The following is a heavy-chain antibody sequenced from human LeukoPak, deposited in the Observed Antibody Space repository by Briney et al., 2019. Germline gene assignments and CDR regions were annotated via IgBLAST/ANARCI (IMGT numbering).Heavy chain of an antibody. D-gene: IGHD6-13*01. CDR2: INSDGSST. V-gene: IGHV3-74*01. J-gene: IGHJ4*02. CDR3: ARYDSSSFLDY. CDR1: GFTFSSYW. Sequence: GGSLRLSCAASGFTFSSYWMHWVRQAPGKGLVWVSRINSDGSSTSYADSVKGRFTISRDNAKNTLYLQMNSLRAEDTAVYYCARYDSSSFLDYWGQGTLVTVSS.